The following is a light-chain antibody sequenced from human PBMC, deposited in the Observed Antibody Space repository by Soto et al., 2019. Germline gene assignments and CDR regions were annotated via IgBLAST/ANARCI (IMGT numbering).Light chain of an antibody. V-gene: IGKV2-28*01. CDR3: MQALQTPRT. Sequence: DIVMTQSPLSLPVTPGEPASISCRSSQSLLHSNGYNYLDWYLQKPGQSPQLLIYLGSNRASGVPDRFSGSGSGTDFTLKISRVEAEDVGVYYCMQALQTPRTFGQGTKVKS. J-gene: IGKJ1*01. CDR1: QSLLHSNGYNY. CDR2: LGS.